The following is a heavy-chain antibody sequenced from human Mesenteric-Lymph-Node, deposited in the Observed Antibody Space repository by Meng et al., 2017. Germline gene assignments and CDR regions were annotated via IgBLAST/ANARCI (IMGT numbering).Heavy chain of an antibody. D-gene: IGHD3-10*01. CDR1: GGSISSSNYY. CDR3: ARRRGGSGRDC. J-gene: IGHJ4*02. V-gene: IGHV4-39*01. Sequence: QLQLPEAGPGLVKPSEPLSLTCTVSGGSISSSNYYWDWIRQPPGKGLEWIGAIYHSGSTSYNPSLQSRVTMFVDTSKNQFSLMLTSVTATDTAVYYCARRRGGSGRDCWGQGTLVTVFS. CDR2: IYHSGST.